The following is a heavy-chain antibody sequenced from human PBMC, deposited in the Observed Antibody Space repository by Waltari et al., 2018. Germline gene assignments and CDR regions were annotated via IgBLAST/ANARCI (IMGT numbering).Heavy chain of an antibody. CDR1: GGSISSGGYY. D-gene: IGHD1-1*01. CDR2: IDHRRST. V-gene: IGHV4-31*01. J-gene: IGHJ4*02. CDR3: ASTGTGWALDY. Sequence: QVQLQESGPGLVKPSQTLSLTCTVSGGSISSGGYYWSWIRQHPGKGREWNGYIDHRRSTYYNPSLKIPVTISFDTSKNQVSPKLCSVTAADTAVYYCASTGTGWALDYWGQGTLVTVSS.